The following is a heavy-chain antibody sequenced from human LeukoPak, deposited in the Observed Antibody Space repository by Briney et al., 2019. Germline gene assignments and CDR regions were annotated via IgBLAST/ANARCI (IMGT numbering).Heavy chain of an antibody. J-gene: IGHJ4*02. CDR3: ARRSMGGNPFDY. Sequence: SETLSLTCAVYGGSFSGYYWSWIRQPPGKGLERIGEINHSGSTNYNPSLKSRVTISVDTSKNQFSLKLSSVTAADTAVYYCARRSMGGNPFDYWGQGTLVTVSS. CDR1: GGSFSGYY. CDR2: INHSGST. D-gene: IGHD4-23*01. V-gene: IGHV4-34*01.